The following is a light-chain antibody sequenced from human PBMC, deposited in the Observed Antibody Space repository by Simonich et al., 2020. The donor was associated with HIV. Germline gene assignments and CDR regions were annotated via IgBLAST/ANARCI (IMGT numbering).Light chain of an antibody. V-gene: IGKV3-15*01. J-gene: IGKJ2*01. CDR2: GAS. CDR3: QQYNNWLYT. Sequence: EIVLTQSPVTLSLSPGERATLSCRTSQSVSSSYLAWYQQKPRQAPRLLIYGASTIDNGIPARFSGGGAGTEFTLTISSMQSEDFVVYYCQQYNNWLYTFGQGTKLEIK. CDR1: QSVSSSY.